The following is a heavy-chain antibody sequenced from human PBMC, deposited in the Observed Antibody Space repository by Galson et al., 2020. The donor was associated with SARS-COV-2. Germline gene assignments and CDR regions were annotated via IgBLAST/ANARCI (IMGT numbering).Heavy chain of an antibody. CDR3: TREGWQGGY. Sequence: GGSLRLSCVVSGFTFSDYWMNLIRQAPGKGLEWVANIRGDGSETNYADSVQGRFSISRDNAVDTLYLELNSLRVDDTAVYYCTREGWQGGYWGQGTRVTVSS. V-gene: IGHV3-7*01. J-gene: IGHJ4*02. CDR1: GFTFSDYW. D-gene: IGHD2-15*01. CDR2: IRGDGSET.